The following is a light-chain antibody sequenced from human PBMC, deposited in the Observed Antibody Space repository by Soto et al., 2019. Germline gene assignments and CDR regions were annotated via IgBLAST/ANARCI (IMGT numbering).Light chain of an antibody. J-gene: IGKJ2*01. CDR3: QQFNSYPHGYT. V-gene: IGKV1-13*02. CDR1: QGINSA. Sequence: AIQLTQSPSSLSASVGDRVTITCRASQGINSALAWYQQKPGKTPKLLIYDTSSLESGVPSRFSGSGSGTDFTLTISSLQPEDFATYYCQQFNSYPHGYTFGQGTKLEIK. CDR2: DTS.